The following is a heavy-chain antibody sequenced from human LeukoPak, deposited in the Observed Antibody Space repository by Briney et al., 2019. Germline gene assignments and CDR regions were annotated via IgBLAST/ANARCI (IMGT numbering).Heavy chain of an antibody. D-gene: IGHD2-15*01. CDR2: INHSRST. Sequence: SETLSLTCAVYGGSFSGYYWSWIRQPPGKGLEWIGEINHSRSTNYNPSLKSRVTISVDTSKNQFSLKLSSVTAADTAVYYCARGFVVVVVAARTYYYYYGMDVWGQGTTVTVSS. V-gene: IGHV4-34*01. CDR3: ARGFVVVVVAARTYYYYYGMDV. CDR1: GGSFSGYY. J-gene: IGHJ6*02.